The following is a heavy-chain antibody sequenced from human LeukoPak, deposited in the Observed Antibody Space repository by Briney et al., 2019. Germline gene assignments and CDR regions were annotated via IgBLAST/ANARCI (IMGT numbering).Heavy chain of an antibody. CDR3: ARDYVGATTKALGY. J-gene: IGHJ4*02. CDR2: IIPIFGTA. D-gene: IGHD1-26*01. CDR1: GGTFSSYA. V-gene: IGHV1-69*05. Sequence: SVKVSCKASGGTFSSYAISWVRQAPGQGLEWMGGIIPIFGTANYAQKFQGRVTITTDESTSTAYMELSSLRSEDTAVYYCARDYVGATTKALGYWGQGTLVTVSS.